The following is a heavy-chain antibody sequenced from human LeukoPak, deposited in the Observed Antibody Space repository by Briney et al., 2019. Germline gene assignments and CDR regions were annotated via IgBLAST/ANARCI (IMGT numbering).Heavy chain of an antibody. CDR2: IYPGDSDT. CDR3: GRAGAMVNPDYYYGMDV. V-gene: IGHV5-51*01. J-gene: IGHJ6*02. Sequence: GESLKISCKGSGYSFTSYWIGWVRQMPGKGLEWMGIIYPGDSDTRYSPSFQGQVTISADKSISTAYLQWSSLKASDTAMYYCGRAGAMVNPDYYYGMDVWGQGTTVTVSS. D-gene: IGHD5-18*01. CDR1: GYSFTSYW.